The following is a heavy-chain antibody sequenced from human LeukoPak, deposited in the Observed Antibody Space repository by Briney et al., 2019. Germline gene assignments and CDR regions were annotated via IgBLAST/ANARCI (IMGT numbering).Heavy chain of an antibody. J-gene: IGHJ4*02. CDR2: ISVSGNT. Sequence: SLRLSCAASGCTLSSYAMSWVRQAPGKGLEWVSAISVSGNTYHADSVKGRFTISRDSSKNTLYLQMNRLRAEDAAVYYCAKAPVTTCSGAYCYPFDYWGQGTLVTVSS. CDR3: AKAPVTTCSGAYCYPFDY. D-gene: IGHD2-21*01. CDR1: GCTLSSYA. V-gene: IGHV3-23*01.